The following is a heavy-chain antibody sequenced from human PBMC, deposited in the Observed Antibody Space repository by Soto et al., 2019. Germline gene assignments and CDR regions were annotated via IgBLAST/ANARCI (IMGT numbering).Heavy chain of an antibody. CDR3: ARHVYCSGGSCYPNWFDP. J-gene: IGHJ5*02. CDR2: IYYSGST. CDR1: GGSISSSSYY. V-gene: IGHV4-39*01. Sequence: SETLSLTCTVSGGSISSSSYYWGWIRQPPGKGLEWIGSIYYSGSTYYNPSLKSRVTISVDTSKNQFSLRLGSVTAADTAVYYCARHVYCSGGSCYPNWFDPWGQGTLVTVSS. D-gene: IGHD2-15*01.